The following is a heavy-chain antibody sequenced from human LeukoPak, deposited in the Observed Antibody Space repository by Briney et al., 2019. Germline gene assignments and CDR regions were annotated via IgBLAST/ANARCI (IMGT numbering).Heavy chain of an antibody. CDR1: GGSFSGYY. CDR2: INHSGST. J-gene: IGHJ3*02. D-gene: IGHD5-12*01. V-gene: IGHV4-34*01. Sequence: SETLSLTCAVYGGSFSGYYWNWIRQPPGKGLEWIGEINHSGSTNYNPSLKSRVTISVDTSKNQFSLKLSSVTAADTAVYYCAARRATVWAYYAFDIWGQGTMVTVSS. CDR3: AARRATVWAYYAFDI.